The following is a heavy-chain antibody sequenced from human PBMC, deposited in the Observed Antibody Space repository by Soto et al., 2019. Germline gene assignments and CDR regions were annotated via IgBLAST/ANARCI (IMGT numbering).Heavy chain of an antibody. CDR3: ARTHGYSSSWYFDY. J-gene: IGHJ4*02. Sequence: ASVKVSCKASGYTFTGYYMHWVRQAPGQGLEWMGWINPNSGGTNYAQKFQGWVTMTRDTSISTAYMELSRLGSDDTAVYYCARTHGYSSSWYFDYWGQGTLVTVSS. CDR1: GYTFTGYY. CDR2: INPNSGGT. V-gene: IGHV1-2*04. D-gene: IGHD6-13*01.